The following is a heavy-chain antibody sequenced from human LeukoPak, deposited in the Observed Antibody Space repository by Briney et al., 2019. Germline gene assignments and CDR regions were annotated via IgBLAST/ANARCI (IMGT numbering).Heavy chain of an antibody. D-gene: IGHD4/OR15-4a*01. J-gene: IGHJ4*02. V-gene: IGHV3-23*01. CDR1: GSTFSSYA. CDR3: AKIGANVGF. Sequence: PGGSLRLSCAASGSTFSSYAMSWVRQAPGKGLDWVSSINGGGGSTYYADSVKGRFTISRDNSKNTLYLQMNSLRAEDTAVYYCAKIGANVGFWGQGTLVTVSS. CDR2: INGGGGST.